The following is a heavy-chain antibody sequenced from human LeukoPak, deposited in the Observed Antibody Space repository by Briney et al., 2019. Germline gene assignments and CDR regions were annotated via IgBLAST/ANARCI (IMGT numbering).Heavy chain of an antibody. CDR3: ARVQAEYSSSWDNWFNP. Sequence: GESLKISCKGSGYSFTSYWIGWVRQMPGKGLEWMGIIYPGDSDTRYSPSFQGQVTISADKSISTAYLQWSSLKASDTAMYYCARVQAEYSSSWDNWFNPWGQGTLATVSS. V-gene: IGHV5-51*01. CDR2: IYPGDSDT. CDR1: GYSFTSYW. J-gene: IGHJ5*02. D-gene: IGHD6-13*01.